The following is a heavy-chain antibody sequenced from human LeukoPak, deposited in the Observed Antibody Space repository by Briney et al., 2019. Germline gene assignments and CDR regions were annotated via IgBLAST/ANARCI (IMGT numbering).Heavy chain of an antibody. Sequence: GGSLRLSCAASGFTLSSYAMNWVRHAPGKGLEWGSGIGYTGDSTFYADSVKGRFTVSRDSSKNTLFLHMNSLRAEDTALYYCAKSPTVDAAFDIWGQGTMVTVSS. CDR2: IGYTGDST. V-gene: IGHV3-23*01. CDR3: AKSPTVDAAFDI. CDR1: GFTLSSYA. D-gene: IGHD4-23*01. J-gene: IGHJ3*02.